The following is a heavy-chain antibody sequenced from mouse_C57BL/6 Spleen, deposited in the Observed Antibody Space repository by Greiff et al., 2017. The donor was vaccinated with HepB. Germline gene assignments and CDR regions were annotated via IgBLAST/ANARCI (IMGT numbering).Heavy chain of an antibody. Sequence: VQLQQPGAELVRPGSSVKLSCKASGYTFTSYWMDWVKQRPGQGLEWIGNIYPSDSETHYNQKFKDKATLTVDKSSSTAYMQLSSLTSEDSAVYYCARGVTTVVADWGQGTTLTVSS. CDR2: IYPSDSET. D-gene: IGHD1-1*01. J-gene: IGHJ2*01. CDR1: GYTFTSYW. CDR3: ARGVTTVVAD. V-gene: IGHV1-61*01.